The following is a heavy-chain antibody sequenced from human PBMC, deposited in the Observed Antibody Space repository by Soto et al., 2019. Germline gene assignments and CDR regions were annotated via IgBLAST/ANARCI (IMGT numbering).Heavy chain of an antibody. CDR2: ISSSGSTI. CDR1: GFSFNTYE. CDR3: AYGGSCGY. Sequence: EVQLVGSGGGLVQPGGSLRLSCAASGFSFNTYEMNWVRQAPGKGLEWVSYISSSGSTIYYADSVNGRFTVSRDNGKNSLYLQMNSLRAEDTAVYYCAYGGSCGYWGQGTQVTVSS. V-gene: IGHV3-48*03. D-gene: IGHD1-26*01. J-gene: IGHJ4*02.